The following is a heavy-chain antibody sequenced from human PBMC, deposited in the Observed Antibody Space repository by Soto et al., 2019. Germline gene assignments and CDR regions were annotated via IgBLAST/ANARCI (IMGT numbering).Heavy chain of an antibody. V-gene: IGHV3-23*01. CDR3: TKVGGTSLPPIPVDY. Sequence: EVQLLESGGGLLQPGGSLRLSCAASEFTFSSYAMNWVRQAPGKGLEWVSTISGSAANTYYADSVKGRFTISRDNSKNTLYLQMNSLRAEDTALYYCTKVGGTSLPPIPVDYWGQGTQVTVSS. CDR2: ISGSAANT. J-gene: IGHJ4*02. CDR1: EFTFSSYA. D-gene: IGHD2-2*02.